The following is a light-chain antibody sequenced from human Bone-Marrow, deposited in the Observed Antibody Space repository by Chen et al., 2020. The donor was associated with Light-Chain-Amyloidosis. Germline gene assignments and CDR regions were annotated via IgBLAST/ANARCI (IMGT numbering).Light chain of an antibody. J-gene: IGLJ3*02. CDR2: AVS. V-gene: IGLV2-14*01. CDR1: SSDIGDYNY. CDR3: SSYTSSSNRV. Sequence: QSALTQPASVSGSPGQSITISCTGTSSDIGDYNYVSWYQQHPGKAPKLMIYAVSNRPSGVSEGFSVYKSGVTASLSMSGLQAKDEADSFCSSYTSSSNRVFGEGTKLTVL.